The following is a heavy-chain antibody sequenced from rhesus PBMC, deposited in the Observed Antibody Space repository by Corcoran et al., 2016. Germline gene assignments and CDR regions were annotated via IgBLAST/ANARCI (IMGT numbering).Heavy chain of an antibody. CDR1: GGAFSSSNW. J-gene: IGHJ4*01. D-gene: IGHD1-44*02. Sequence: QVQLQESGPGLVKPSETLSLTCAVSGGAFSSSNWWRWIRQPPGKGLEWIGDISGSSGSTYYNPSLKSRVTISTDTSKNQFSLKLSSVTAADTAVYYCARRRVGATFDCWGQGVLVTVSS. V-gene: IGHV4-65*01. CDR2: ISGSSGST. CDR3: ARRRVGATFDC.